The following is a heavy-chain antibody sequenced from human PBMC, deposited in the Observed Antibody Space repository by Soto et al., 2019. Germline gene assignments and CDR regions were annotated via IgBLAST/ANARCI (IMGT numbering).Heavy chain of an antibody. CDR3: AESLVWDSSGYYCPFDY. Sequence: EVQLLESGGGLVQPGGSLRLSCAASGFTFSSYAMSWVRQAPGKGLEWVSAISGSGGSTYYADSVKGRFTISRDNSKNTLYLQMNSLRAEDTAVYYCAESLVWDSSGYYCPFDYWGQGTLVTVSS. J-gene: IGHJ4*02. D-gene: IGHD3-22*01. V-gene: IGHV3-23*01. CDR2: ISGSGGST. CDR1: GFTFSSYA.